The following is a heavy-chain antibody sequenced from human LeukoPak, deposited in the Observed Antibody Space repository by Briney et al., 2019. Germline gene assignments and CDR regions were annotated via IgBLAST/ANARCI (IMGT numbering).Heavy chain of an antibody. Sequence: ASVKVSCKASGYXFTTYYIHWVRQAPGQGLEWMGMISPSGGSTSYPQKFQGRVTMTRDTSTSTVYMELNSLISEDTAVYFCARDGVAGTYYFDYWGQGTLVTVSS. V-gene: IGHV1-46*01. CDR1: GYXFTTYY. CDR2: ISPSGGST. CDR3: ARDGVAGTYYFDY. D-gene: IGHD6-19*01. J-gene: IGHJ4*02.